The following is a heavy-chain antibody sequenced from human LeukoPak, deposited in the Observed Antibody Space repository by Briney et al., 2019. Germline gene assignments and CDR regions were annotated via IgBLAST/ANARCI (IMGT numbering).Heavy chain of an antibody. CDR1: GYTFTSYG. CDR3: ARDQIGKGDYRGPFPDY. D-gene: IGHD4-17*01. CDR2: ISAYNGNT. Sequence: ASVKVSCKASGYTFTSYGISWVRQAPGQGLEWMGWISAYNGNTNYAQKLQGRVTMTTDTSTSTAYMELRSLRSDDTAVYYCARDQIGKGDYRGPFPDYWGQGTLVTVSS. J-gene: IGHJ4*02. V-gene: IGHV1-18*01.